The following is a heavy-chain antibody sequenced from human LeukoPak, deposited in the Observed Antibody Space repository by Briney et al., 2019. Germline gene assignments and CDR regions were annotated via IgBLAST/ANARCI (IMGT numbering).Heavy chain of an antibody. D-gene: IGHD4-23*01. Sequence: RGSLRLSCAASGFTFNHYGLSWVRQAPGKGLEWVSLIYSGGTTYYADSVKGRFTISRNNSKNTLHLQMNSLRAEDTAVYYCARRAGGYSHPYDYWGQGILVTVSS. J-gene: IGHJ4*02. CDR3: ARRAGGYSHPYDY. CDR1: GFTFNHYG. CDR2: IYSGGTT. V-gene: IGHV3-53*01.